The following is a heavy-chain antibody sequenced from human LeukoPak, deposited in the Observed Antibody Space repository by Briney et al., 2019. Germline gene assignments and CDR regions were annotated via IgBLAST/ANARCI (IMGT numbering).Heavy chain of an antibody. J-gene: IGHJ4*02. Sequence: SETLSLTCTVSGGSISNYYWSWIRQPPGKGLEWIGYIYTSGSTTYNSSLKSRVTISLDTSKNHFSLRLSSVTAADTAVYYCARDREVGATGYYFDYWGQGTLVTVSS. CDR3: ARDREVGATGYYFDY. CDR2: IYTSGST. D-gene: IGHD1-26*01. V-gene: IGHV4-4*08. CDR1: GGSISNYY.